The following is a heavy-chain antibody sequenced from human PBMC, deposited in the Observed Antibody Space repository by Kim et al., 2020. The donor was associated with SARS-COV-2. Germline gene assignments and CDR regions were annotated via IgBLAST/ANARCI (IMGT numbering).Heavy chain of an antibody. J-gene: IGHJ6*02. D-gene: IGHD3-22*01. CDR2: IFYSGST. Sequence: SETLSLTCTVSGGSISSGGYYWSWIRQHPGKGLEWIGYIFYSGSTYYNPSLKSRVSISVDTSKNQFSLKLSSLTAADTAVYYCARATSGYWYGMDVWGQGTTVTVSS. CDR3: ARATSGYWYGMDV. CDR1: GGSISSGGYY. V-gene: IGHV4-31*03.